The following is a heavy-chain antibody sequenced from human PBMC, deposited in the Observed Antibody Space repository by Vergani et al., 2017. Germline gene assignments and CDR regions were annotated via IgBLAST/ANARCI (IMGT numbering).Heavy chain of an antibody. D-gene: IGHD3-3*01. CDR3: ARERNAYYDFWSGYYTQYYFDY. CDR1: GFTFDDYG. Sequence: EVQLVESGGGVVRPGGSLRLSCAASGFTFDDYGMSWVRQAPGTGLEWVSGINLNGGSTGYADSVKGRFTISRDNAKNSLYLQMNSLRAEDTALYYCARERNAYYDFWSGYYTQYYFDYWGQGTLVTVSS. CDR2: INLNGGST. J-gene: IGHJ4*02. V-gene: IGHV3-20*04.